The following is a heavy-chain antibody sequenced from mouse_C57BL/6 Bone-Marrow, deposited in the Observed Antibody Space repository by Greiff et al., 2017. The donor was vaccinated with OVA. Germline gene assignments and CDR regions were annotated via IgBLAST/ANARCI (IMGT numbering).Heavy chain of an antibody. CDR3: AREDGNWFAY. V-gene: IGHV1-4*01. CDR1: GYTFTSYT. CDR2: INTSSGYP. Sequence: VQLQQSGAELARPGASVKMSCKASGYTFTSYTMHWVKQRPGQGLEWIGYINTSSGYPTYNQKFKDKATLTADKSSSTAYMQLSSLASEDSAYYYSAREDGNWFAYWGQGTLVTVSA. D-gene: IGHD2-1*01. J-gene: IGHJ3*01.